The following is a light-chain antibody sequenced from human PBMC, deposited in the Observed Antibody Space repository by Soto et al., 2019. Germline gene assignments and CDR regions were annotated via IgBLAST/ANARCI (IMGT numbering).Light chain of an antibody. J-gene: IGLJ2*01. CDR1: DIGSTN. Sequence: SYELPQSLSVSVALGQTAKITCGGNDIGSTNVHWYQQKPGQAPVLGIYRDAIRPSGIPERFSGSNSGNTATLTIGRAQAGDEAHYYCQVWHSSTVVFGGGTKVTVL. CDR2: RDA. V-gene: IGLV3-9*01. CDR3: QVWHSSTVV.